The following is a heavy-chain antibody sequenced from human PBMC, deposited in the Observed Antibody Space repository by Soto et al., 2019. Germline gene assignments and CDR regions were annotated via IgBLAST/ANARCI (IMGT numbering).Heavy chain of an antibody. CDR3: ARDLVPPPTEVVPAAIVARGWFDP. CDR2: ISAYNGNT. Sequence: GASVKVSCKASGYTFTSYGISWVRQAPGQGLEWMGWISAYNGNTNYAQKLQGRVTMTTDTSTSTAYMELRSLRSDDTAVYYCARDLVPPPTEVVPAAIVARGWFDPWGQGTLVTVSS. J-gene: IGHJ5*02. D-gene: IGHD2-2*01. V-gene: IGHV1-18*01. CDR1: GYTFTSYG.